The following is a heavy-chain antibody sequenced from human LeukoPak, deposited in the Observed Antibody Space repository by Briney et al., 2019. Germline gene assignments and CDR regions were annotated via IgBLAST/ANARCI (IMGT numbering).Heavy chain of an antibody. Sequence: ASVKVSCKASGYTFTDYYIHWVRQAPGQGLEWMGWINPNSGGTNYAQKFQGRVTMTRDTSISTAYMELSRLRSDDTAVYYCAREQAGYSSGWSSVLGGWGQGTLVTVSS. D-gene: IGHD6-19*01. CDR2: INPNSGGT. CDR3: AREQAGYSSGWSSVLGG. V-gene: IGHV1-2*02. J-gene: IGHJ4*02. CDR1: GYTFTDYY.